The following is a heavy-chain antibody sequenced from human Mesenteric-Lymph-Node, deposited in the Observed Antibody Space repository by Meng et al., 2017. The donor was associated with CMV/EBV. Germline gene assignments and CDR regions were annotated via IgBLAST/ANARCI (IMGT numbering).Heavy chain of an antibody. D-gene: IGHD2-21*01. V-gene: IGHV3-21*01. CDR3: ARVSYSFWFDP. CDR2: ISSSSNYI. CDR1: GFTFSSYS. J-gene: IGHJ5*02. Sequence: SCAASGFTFSSYSMNWVRQAPGKGLEWVSSISSSSNYIYYADSVKGRFTISRDNAKNSLYLQMNSLRAEDTAMYYCARVSYSFWFDPWGQGTLVTVSS.